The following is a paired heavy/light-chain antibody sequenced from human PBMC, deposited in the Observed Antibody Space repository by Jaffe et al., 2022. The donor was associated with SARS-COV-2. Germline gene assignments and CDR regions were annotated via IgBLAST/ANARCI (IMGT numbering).Heavy chain of an antibody. V-gene: IGHV3-23*01. Sequence: EVQLLESGGGLVQPGGSLRLSCAASGFTFSSHAMGWVRQAPGKGLEWVSAISGGGSSTYYADSVKGRFTISRDNSKNTLFLQMNSLRADDTAAYYCAKGLSVLTVPFDYWGLGTLVTVSS. CDR2: ISGGGSST. CDR3: AKGLSVLTVPFDY. D-gene: IGHD4-4*01. J-gene: IGHJ4*02. CDR1: GFTFSSHA.
Light chain of an antibody. V-gene: IGKV1-39*01. CDR1: QSVYNY. CDR2: AAS. CDR3: QQSYNSPFT. J-gene: IGKJ3*01. Sequence: DIQMTQSPSSLSASVGDRVIITCRASQSVYNYLNWYQQTPGKAPRLLIFAASSLQSGVPSRFSASGSGTDFTLTISSLQPEDFATFYCQQSYNSPFTFGPGTKVDIK.